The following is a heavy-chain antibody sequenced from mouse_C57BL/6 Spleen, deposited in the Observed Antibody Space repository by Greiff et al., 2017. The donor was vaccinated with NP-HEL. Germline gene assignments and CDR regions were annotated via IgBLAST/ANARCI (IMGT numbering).Heavy chain of an antibody. Sequence: QVQLKESGAELVRPGASVTLSCKASGYTFTDYEMHWVKQTPVHGLEWIGAIGPETGGTAYNQKFKGKAILTADKSSSTAYMELRSLTSEDSVVYYCGRAYPDPYYFDYWGQGTTLTVSS. CDR2: IGPETGGT. J-gene: IGHJ2*01. D-gene: IGHD2-10*01. CDR1: GYTFTDYE. CDR3: GRAYPDPYYFDY. V-gene: IGHV1-15*01.